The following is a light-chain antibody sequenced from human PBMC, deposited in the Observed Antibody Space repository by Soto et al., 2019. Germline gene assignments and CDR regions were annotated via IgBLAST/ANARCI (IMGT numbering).Light chain of an antibody. Sequence: ETGLTQSPGTLSWSAGERATLSCRASQSVSSSSLAWYQQRPGQAPRLLIYGTSSRATGIPDRFSGSGSGTDFTLTISRLEPEDFAVYYCQQYGSSRTFGQGTKVDIK. CDR3: QQYGSSRT. CDR1: QSVSSSS. CDR2: GTS. V-gene: IGKV3-20*01. J-gene: IGKJ1*01.